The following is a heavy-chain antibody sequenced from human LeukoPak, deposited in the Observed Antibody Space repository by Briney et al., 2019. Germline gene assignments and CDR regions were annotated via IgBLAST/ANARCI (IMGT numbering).Heavy chain of an antibody. J-gene: IGHJ6*03. CDR3: ATVGYYYYMDV. Sequence: GGSLRLSCAASGFTFSYYSMNWVRQAPGKGLEWVSYISSSSSAIYYADSVKGRFTISRDNAKNSLYLQMNSLRAEDTALYYCATVGYYYYMDVWGKGTTVTVS. CDR2: ISSSSSAI. V-gene: IGHV3-48*01. CDR1: GFTFSYYS.